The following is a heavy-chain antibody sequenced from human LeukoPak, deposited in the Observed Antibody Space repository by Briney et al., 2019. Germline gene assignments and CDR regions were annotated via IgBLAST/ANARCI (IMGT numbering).Heavy chain of an antibody. D-gene: IGHD3-9*01. V-gene: IGHV4-39*01. CDR3: ARRVYDILTGYYSLYKWLDP. J-gene: IGHJ5*02. Sequence: SETLSLTCTVSGGSISSSSYYWGWIRQPPGKGLEWIGSIYYSGSTYYNPSLKSRVTISVDTSKNQFSLKLSSVTAADTAVYYCARRVYDILTGYYSLYKWLDPWGQGTLVTVSS. CDR1: GGSISSSSYY. CDR2: IYYSGST.